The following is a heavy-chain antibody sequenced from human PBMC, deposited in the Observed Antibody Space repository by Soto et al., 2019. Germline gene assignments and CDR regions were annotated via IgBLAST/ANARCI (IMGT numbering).Heavy chain of an antibody. Sequence: PGGSLRLSCAASGFTFSSYAMHWVRQAPGKGLEWVAVISYDGSNKYYADSVKGRFTISRDNSKNTLYLQMNSLRAEDTAVYYCACDYGDYREAFDIXGQGTMVTVSS. J-gene: IGHJ3*02. V-gene: IGHV3-30-3*01. CDR2: ISYDGSNK. CDR1: GFTFSSYA. CDR3: ACDYGDYREAFDI. D-gene: IGHD4-17*01.